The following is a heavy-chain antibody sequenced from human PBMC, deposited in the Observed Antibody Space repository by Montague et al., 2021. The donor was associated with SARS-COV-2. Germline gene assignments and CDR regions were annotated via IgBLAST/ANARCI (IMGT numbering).Heavy chain of an antibody. D-gene: IGHD2-8*02. Sequence: SLRLSCAASGFSVSSTHMSWVRQAPGKGLEWVSSSHTGDSTYYADSVKGRFTFSRDISRNTVDLHMNGLRPEDTAAYYCARDKVSATTGGPGYYFDYWGQGALVTVSS. J-gene: IGHJ4*02. CDR1: GFSVSSTH. CDR2: SHTGDST. CDR3: ARDKVSATTGGPGYYFDY. V-gene: IGHV3-66*01.